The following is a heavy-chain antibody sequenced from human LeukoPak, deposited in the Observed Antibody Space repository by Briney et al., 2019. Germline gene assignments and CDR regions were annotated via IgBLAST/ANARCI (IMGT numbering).Heavy chain of an antibody. V-gene: IGHV3-23*01. CDR2: ISGSGGST. J-gene: IGHJ4*02. Sequence: GGSLRLSCAASGFTFSSYAMSWVRQAPGKGLEWVSAISGSGGSTYYADSVKGRFTISRDNSKNTLYLQMNSLRGEDTAVYYCAKDGNRNCDFWDRFDYWGQGTLVTVSS. CDR3: AKDGNRNCDFWDRFDY. CDR1: GFTFSSYA. D-gene: IGHD3-3*01.